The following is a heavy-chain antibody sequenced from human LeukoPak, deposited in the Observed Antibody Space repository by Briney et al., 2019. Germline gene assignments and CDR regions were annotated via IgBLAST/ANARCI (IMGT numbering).Heavy chain of an antibody. V-gene: IGHV3-9*03. D-gene: IGHD6-13*01. Sequence: PGGSLRLSCAASGFTFDDYAMHWVRQAPGKGLEWVSGISWNSGSIGYADSVKGRLTISRDNAKNSLYLQMNSLRAEDMALYYCAKGESSSWTLNAFDIWGQGTMVTVSP. J-gene: IGHJ3*02. CDR3: AKGESSSWTLNAFDI. CDR2: ISWNSGSI. CDR1: GFTFDDYA.